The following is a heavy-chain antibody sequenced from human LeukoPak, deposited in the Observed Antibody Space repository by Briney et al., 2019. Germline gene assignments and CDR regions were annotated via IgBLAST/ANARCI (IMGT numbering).Heavy chain of an antibody. J-gene: IGHJ3*02. CDR3: ASRSGSYEAFDI. Sequence: GGSLRLSCAASGFTFNTYWMNWVRQAPGKGLEWVANIKQDGSDKYYAESVKGRFTISKDNAKSSLYLQMNSLRAEDTALYYCASRSGSYEAFDIWGQGTMVTVSS. V-gene: IGHV3-7*03. D-gene: IGHD3-10*01. CDR2: IKQDGSDK. CDR1: GFTFNTYW.